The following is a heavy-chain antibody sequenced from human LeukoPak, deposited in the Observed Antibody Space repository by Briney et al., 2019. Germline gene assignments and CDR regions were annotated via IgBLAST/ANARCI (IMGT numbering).Heavy chain of an antibody. D-gene: IGHD2-2*02. Sequence: GGSLRLSCTASGFTFSNFAMTWVRQAPGKGLEWVSVINDSGGGTSYADFGEGRFTIYRDNSKNTLYLQMNSLGAEDTAVYYCAKSDCTSTSCYTIDYWGQGTLVTVSS. CDR2: INDSGGGT. V-gene: IGHV3-23*01. CDR3: AKSDCTSTSCYTIDY. CDR1: GFTFSNFA. J-gene: IGHJ4*02.